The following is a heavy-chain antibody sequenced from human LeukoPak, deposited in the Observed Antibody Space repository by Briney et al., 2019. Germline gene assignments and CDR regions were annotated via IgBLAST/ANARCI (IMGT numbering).Heavy chain of an antibody. V-gene: IGHV1-18*04. Sequence: ASVKVSCKASGYTFTSYDISWVRQAPGQGLEWMAWISASNGNTNYAEKFQGRVNMTTDTSTSTAYMDLRNLKSDDTAVYYCARHLNYWXXXPPDYWGQGTLVTVSS. J-gene: IGHJ4*02. CDR1: GYTFTSYD. D-gene: IGHD5-24*01. CDR2: ISASNGNT. CDR3: ARHLNYWXXXPPDY.